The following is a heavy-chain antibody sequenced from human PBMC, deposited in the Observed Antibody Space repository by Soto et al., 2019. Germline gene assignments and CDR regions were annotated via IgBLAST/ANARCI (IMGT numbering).Heavy chain of an antibody. CDR3: AKDSSAVVNRFDY. Sequence: QVQLVESGGGVVQPGRSLRLAGAASGFTFSSYGMHWVRQAPGKGLEWVALIAYGGSNKYYADSVKGRFTISRDNSKNTLYLQMNSLRAADTAVYYCAKDSSAVVNRFDYWGQGTLVTVSS. CDR1: GFTFSSYG. CDR2: IAYGGSNK. V-gene: IGHV3-30*18. J-gene: IGHJ4*02.